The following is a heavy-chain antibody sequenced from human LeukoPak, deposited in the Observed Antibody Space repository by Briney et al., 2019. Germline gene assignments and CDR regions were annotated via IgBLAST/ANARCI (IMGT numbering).Heavy chain of an antibody. CDR3: ARGAAPDS. V-gene: IGHV4-39*07. Sequence: SETLSLTCTVSGGSISSSSYYWGWIRQPPGKGLEWIGSIYYSGSTYYNPSLKSRVTISVDTSKNQFSLKLSSVTAADTAIYYCARGAAPDSWGQGTLVTVSS. D-gene: IGHD6-6*01. CDR1: GGSISSSSYY. CDR2: IYYSGST. J-gene: IGHJ4*02.